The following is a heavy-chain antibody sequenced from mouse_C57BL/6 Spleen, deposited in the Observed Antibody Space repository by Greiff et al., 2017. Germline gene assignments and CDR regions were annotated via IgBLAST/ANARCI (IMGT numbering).Heavy chain of an antibody. CDR3: ARHSDYYGSSPLYYAMDY. V-gene: IGHV1-62-2*01. CDR2: FYPGSGSI. D-gene: IGHD1-1*01. Sequence: VQLQESGAELVKPGASVKLSCKASGYTFTEYTIHWVKQRSGQGLEWIGWFYPGSGSIKYNEKFKDKATLTADKSSSTVYMVLSRLTSEDSAVYFCARHSDYYGSSPLYYAMDYWGQGTSVTVSS. CDR1: GYTFTEYT. J-gene: IGHJ4*01.